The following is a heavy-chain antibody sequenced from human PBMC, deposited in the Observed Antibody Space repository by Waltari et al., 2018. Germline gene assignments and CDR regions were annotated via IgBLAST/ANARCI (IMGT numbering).Heavy chain of an antibody. J-gene: IGHJ4*02. CDR1: GYTFIDYY. V-gene: IGHV1-2*02. CDR2: INPKSGDT. Sequence: QVQVVQSGAEVKKPGASVSVSCRASGYTFIDYYMHWLRQAPGQGREWMGWINPKSGDTRSAQSFQGRVTMTRDTSINTVYMELRSLRSDDTAVYYCARGPSHGGFDYWGQGTLVTVSS. D-gene: IGHD3-16*01. CDR3: ARGPSHGGFDY.